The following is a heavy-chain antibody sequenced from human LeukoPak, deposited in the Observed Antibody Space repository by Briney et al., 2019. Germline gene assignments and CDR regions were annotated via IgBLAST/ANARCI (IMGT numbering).Heavy chain of an antibody. V-gene: IGHV1-46*01. CDR1: GYTFTSYN. CDR3: AREKIHVFDI. CDR2: INPSGGDT. J-gene: IGHJ3*02. Sequence: ASVKVSCKASGYTFTSYNMQWVRQAPGQGLEWMGIINPSGGDTGYAQKFQGGVTMTRDTSTSTVYMELSSLRSEDTAVYYCAREKIHVFDIWGLGTMVTVSS.